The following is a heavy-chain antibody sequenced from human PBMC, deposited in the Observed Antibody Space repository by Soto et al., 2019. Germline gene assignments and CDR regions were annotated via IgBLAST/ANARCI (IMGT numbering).Heavy chain of an antibody. J-gene: IGHJ6*02. V-gene: IGHV3-21*01. CDR2: ISSSSSYI. Sequence: EVQLVESGGGLVKPGGSLRLSCAASGFTFSSYSMNWVRQAPGKGLEWVSSISSSSSYIYYADSVKGRFTISRDNDKNSLYLQMNSLRAEDTAVYYCARDWQRDYYYYGMDVWGQGTTVTVSS. CDR3: ARDWQRDYYYYGMDV. CDR1: GFTFSSYS.